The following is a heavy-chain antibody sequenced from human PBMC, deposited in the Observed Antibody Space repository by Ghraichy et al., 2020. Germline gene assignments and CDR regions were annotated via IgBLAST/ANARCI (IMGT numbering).Heavy chain of an antibody. D-gene: IGHD3-10*01. CDR1: GFTFISFA. CDR2: ISGSGDST. J-gene: IGHJ4*02. V-gene: IGHV3-23*01. CDR3: AKEGYFGSGSYYNLHTD. Sequence: GGSLRLSCAASGFTFISFAMSWVRQAPGRGLEWVSVISGSGDSTYYTDSVKGRFTISRDNSKNTLYLQMNSLRAEDTAVYYCAKEGYFGSGSYYNLHTDWGQGTLVTVSS.